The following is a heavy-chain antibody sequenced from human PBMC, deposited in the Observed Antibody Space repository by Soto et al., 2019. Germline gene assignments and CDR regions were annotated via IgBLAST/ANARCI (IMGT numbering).Heavy chain of an antibody. CDR3: AKRRSYGDFHH. V-gene: IGHV2-5*02. J-gene: IGHJ1*01. CDR1: GFSLSTTGVG. D-gene: IGHD4-17*01. Sequence: QITLKESGPTLVKPTQTVTLTCTFSGFSLSTTGVGVGWIRQPPGKALEWLALFYRDDDKHYSPSLKSRLTITKDTSKNQVVLTMTNMDPVDTATYYCAKRRSYGDFHHWGQGTLVTVSS. CDR2: FYRDDDK.